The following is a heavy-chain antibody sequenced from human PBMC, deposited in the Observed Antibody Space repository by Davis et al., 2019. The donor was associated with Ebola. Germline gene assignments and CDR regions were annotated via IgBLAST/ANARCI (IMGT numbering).Heavy chain of an antibody. D-gene: IGHD2-15*01. Sequence: GGSLRLSCAASGFTFSSYAMSWIRQAPGKGLEWVSSISSSSSYIYYADSVKGRFTISRDNAKNSLYLQMNSLRAEDTAVYYCARDLSTLGLLLADGMDVWGPGTTVIVSS. V-gene: IGHV3-21*01. CDR3: ARDLSTLGLLLADGMDV. CDR2: ISSSSSYI. CDR1: GFTFSSYA. J-gene: IGHJ6*02.